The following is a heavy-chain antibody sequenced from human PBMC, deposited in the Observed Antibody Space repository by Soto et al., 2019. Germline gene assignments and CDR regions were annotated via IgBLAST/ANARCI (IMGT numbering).Heavy chain of an antibody. Sequence: SETLSLTCTVSGGSISSSSYYWGWIRQPPGKGLEWIGSIYYSGSTYYNPSLKSRVTISVDTSKNQFSLKLSSVTAADTAVYYCARSIVVVPAAAYYYGMDVWGQGTTVTVSS. J-gene: IGHJ6*02. CDR3: ARSIVVVPAAAYYYGMDV. CDR2: IYYSGST. CDR1: GGSISSSSYY. D-gene: IGHD2-2*01. V-gene: IGHV4-39*07.